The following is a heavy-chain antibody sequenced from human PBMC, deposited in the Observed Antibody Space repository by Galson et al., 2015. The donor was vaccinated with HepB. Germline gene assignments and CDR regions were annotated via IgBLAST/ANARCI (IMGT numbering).Heavy chain of an antibody. Sequence: KVSCKASGDTLTSYSIGWLRQAPGQGLEWMGRIIAVLDLPEYAQKFQGRATITADRSTSTAYMELSSLRSGDTAVYFCARWGMDAFDVWGQGTKVTVSS. J-gene: IGHJ3*01. CDR1: GDTLTSYS. CDR3: ARWGMDAFDV. D-gene: IGHD7-27*01. V-gene: IGHV1-69*02. CDR2: IIAVLDLP.